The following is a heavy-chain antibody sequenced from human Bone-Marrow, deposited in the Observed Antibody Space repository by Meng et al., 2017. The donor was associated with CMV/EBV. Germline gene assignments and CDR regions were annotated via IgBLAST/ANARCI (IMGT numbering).Heavy chain of an antibody. J-gene: IGHJ6*02. V-gene: IGHV3-21*01. Sequence: LSLTCAASGFTFSSYSMNWVRQAPGKGLEWVSSISSSSSYIYYADSVKGRFTISRDNAKNSLCLQMNSLRAEDTAVYYCARGVKAAGFYGMDVWAQGTTVTVPS. CDR1: GFTFSSYS. CDR3: ARGVKAAGFYGMDV. D-gene: IGHD6-13*01. CDR2: ISSSSSYI.